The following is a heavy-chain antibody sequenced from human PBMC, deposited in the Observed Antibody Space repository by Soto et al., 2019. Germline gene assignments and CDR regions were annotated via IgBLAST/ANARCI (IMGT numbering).Heavy chain of an antibody. D-gene: IGHD3-10*01. CDR3: VRVGREVGIYQGFDY. CDR2: IIDTSRTI. CDR1: GFTFSNYN. V-gene: IGHV3-48*01. J-gene: IGHJ4*02. Sequence: EVQLVESGGGLVQSGGSLRLSCAASGFTFSNYNMIWVRQAPGKGLEWISYIIDTSRTIYYADSVKGRFTISRDNAENTVTLHMNILRAEDPAVYYCVRVGREVGIYQGFDYWGQGTLVTVSS.